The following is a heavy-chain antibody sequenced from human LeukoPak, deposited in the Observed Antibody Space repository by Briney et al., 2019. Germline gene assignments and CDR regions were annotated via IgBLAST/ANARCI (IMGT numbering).Heavy chain of an antibody. CDR3: ARSITIFGVVIAHFDY. Sequence: PGGSLRLSCAASGFTFSDYYMSWIRQAPGKGLEWVSYISSSGSTIYYADSVKGRFTISRDNAKNSLYLQMNSLRAEDTAVYYCARSITIFGVVIAHFDYWGQGTLVTVSS. D-gene: IGHD3-3*01. CDR1: GFTFSDYY. V-gene: IGHV3-11*04. J-gene: IGHJ4*02. CDR2: ISSSGSTI.